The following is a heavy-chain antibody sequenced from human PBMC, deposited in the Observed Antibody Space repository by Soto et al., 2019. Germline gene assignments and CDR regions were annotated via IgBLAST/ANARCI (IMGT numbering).Heavy chain of an antibody. Sequence: GGSLRLSCAASGFTFSSYAMSWVRQAPGKGLEWVSAISGSGGSTYYADSVKGRFTISRDNSKNTLYLQMNSLRAEDTAVYYCAKDGRFLEGVVKGICYFDYWGQGTLVTVSS. V-gene: IGHV3-23*01. J-gene: IGHJ4*02. CDR2: ISGSGGST. CDR1: GFTFSSYA. CDR3: AKDGRFLEGVVKGICYFDY. D-gene: IGHD3-3*01.